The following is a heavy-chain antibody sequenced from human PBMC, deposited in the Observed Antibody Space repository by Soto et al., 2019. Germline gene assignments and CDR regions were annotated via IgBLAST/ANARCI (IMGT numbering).Heavy chain of an antibody. V-gene: IGHV4-30-4*01. CDR1: GASISSGDYY. CDR2: IYYSGST. CDR3: VCVVVPAAIPYYYGMDV. D-gene: IGHD2-2*01. Sequence: SETLSLTCTVSGASISSGDYYWSWIRQPPGKGLEWIGYIYYSGSTYYNPSLKSRVTISVDTSKNQFSLKLSSVTAADTAVYYCVCVVVPAAIPYYYGMDVWGQGTTVTVSS. J-gene: IGHJ6*02.